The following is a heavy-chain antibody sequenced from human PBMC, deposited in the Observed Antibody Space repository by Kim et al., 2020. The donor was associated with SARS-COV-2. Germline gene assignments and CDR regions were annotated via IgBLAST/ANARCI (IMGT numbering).Heavy chain of an antibody. J-gene: IGHJ4*02. CDR3: ARRGDGYNYGDY. D-gene: IGHD5-12*01. Sequence: YSPALPGQVTISGDTSISTAYLQWSSLKASDTAMYYCARRGDGYNYGDYWGQGTLVTVSS. V-gene: IGHV5-51*01.